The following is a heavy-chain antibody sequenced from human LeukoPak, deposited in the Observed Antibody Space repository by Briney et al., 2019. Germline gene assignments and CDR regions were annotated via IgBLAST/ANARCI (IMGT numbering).Heavy chain of an antibody. Sequence: PGGSLRLSCAASGFTVSSNYMSWVRQAPGKGLEWVSGINWNGGSTGYADSVKGRFTISRDNAKNSLYLQMNSLRAEDTALYYCARGRPPADYWGQGTLVTVSS. CDR3: ARGRPPADY. CDR2: INWNGGST. CDR1: GFTVSSNY. V-gene: IGHV3-20*04. J-gene: IGHJ4*02.